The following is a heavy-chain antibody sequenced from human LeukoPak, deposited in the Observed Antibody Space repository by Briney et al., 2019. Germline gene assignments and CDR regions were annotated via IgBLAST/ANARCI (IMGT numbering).Heavy chain of an antibody. CDR1: GYTFTGYY. J-gene: IGHJ4*02. CDR3: ARGGQIYDYVWGSYPEF. CDR2: VNPNSGDT. D-gene: IGHD3-16*02. Sequence: ASVKVSCKASGYTFTGYYLHWVRQAPGQGLEWMGCVNPNSGDTNYAQKFLGRVTMTRDTSMSTAYMELSSLTSDDTAVYYCARGGQIYDYVWGSYPEFWGQGTLVTVSS. V-gene: IGHV1-2*02.